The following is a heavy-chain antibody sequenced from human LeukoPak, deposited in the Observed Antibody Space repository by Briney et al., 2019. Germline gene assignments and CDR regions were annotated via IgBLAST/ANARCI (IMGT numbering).Heavy chain of an antibody. Sequence: GRSLRLSCAASGFTFDDYAMHWVRQAPGKGLEWVSGISWNSGSIGYADSVKGRFTISRDNAKNSLYLQMNSLRAEDTAVYYCALPYSSSWNDAFDIWGQGTMVTVSS. D-gene: IGHD6-13*01. CDR1: GFTFDDYA. V-gene: IGHV3-9*01. CDR3: ALPYSSSWNDAFDI. CDR2: ISWNSGSI. J-gene: IGHJ3*02.